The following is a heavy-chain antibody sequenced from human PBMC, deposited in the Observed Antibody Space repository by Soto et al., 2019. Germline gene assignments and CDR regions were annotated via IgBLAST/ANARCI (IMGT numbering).Heavy chain of an antibody. J-gene: IGHJ6*01. Sequence: EMQVLESGGGLVQPGGSLRLSCAASGFAFSNFHMNWVRQAPGKGLQWVSTIGGAGNDIHYADSVKGRFTVSRDNSKNTLLLQMDGXXXXXXXXXXXAKRYSXAWEAGMDVWGXXXTVTVSS. CDR2: IGGAGNDI. CDR3: AKRYSXAWEAGMDV. CDR1: GFAFSNFH. V-gene: IGHV3-23*01. D-gene: IGHD5-12*01.